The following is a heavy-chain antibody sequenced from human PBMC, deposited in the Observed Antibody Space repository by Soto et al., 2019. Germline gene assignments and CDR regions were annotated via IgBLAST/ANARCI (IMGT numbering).Heavy chain of an antibody. Sequence: GGSLRLSCAASGFTFSSYAMHWVRQAPGKGLEWVAVISYDGSNKYYADSVKGRFTISRDNSKNTLYLQMNSLRAEDTAVYYCARALTLSSWGQGTLVTVYS. CDR1: GFTFSSYA. CDR3: ARALTLSS. D-gene: IGHD2-2*01. CDR2: ISYDGSNK. V-gene: IGHV3-30-3*01. J-gene: IGHJ5*02.